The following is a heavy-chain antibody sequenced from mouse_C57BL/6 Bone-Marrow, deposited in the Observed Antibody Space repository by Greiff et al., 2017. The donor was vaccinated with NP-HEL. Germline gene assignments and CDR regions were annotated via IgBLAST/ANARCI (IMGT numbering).Heavy chain of an antibody. Sequence: QVHVKHPGAELVKPGASVKMSCKASGYTFTSYWITWVKQRPGQGLEWIGDIYPGSGSTNYNEKFKSKATLTVDTSSSTAYMQLSSLTSEDSAVYYWARGAPTIVPDYWGQGTTLTVSS. D-gene: IGHD2-12*01. CDR3: ARGAPTIVPDY. CDR1: GYTFTSYW. J-gene: IGHJ2*01. V-gene: IGHV1-55*01. CDR2: IYPGSGST.